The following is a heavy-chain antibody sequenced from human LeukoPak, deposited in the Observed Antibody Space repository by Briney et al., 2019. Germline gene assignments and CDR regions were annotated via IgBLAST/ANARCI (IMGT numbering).Heavy chain of an antibody. CDR2: IYTSGST. CDR3: ARSDLYYDILTGYYSAFDI. Sequence: SETLSLTCTVSGGSISSGSYYWSWIRQPAGKGLEWIVRIYTSGSTNYNPYLKSRVTISVDTSKNQFSLKLSSVTAAYTAAYYCARSDLYYDILTGYYSAFDIWAQGTMVTVSS. D-gene: IGHD3-9*01. V-gene: IGHV4-61*02. CDR1: GGSISSGSYY. J-gene: IGHJ3*02.